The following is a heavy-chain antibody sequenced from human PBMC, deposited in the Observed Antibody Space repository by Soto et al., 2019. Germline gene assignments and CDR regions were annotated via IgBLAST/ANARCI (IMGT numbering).Heavy chain of an antibody. J-gene: IGHJ4*02. D-gene: IGHD5-12*01. Sequence: VGSLRLSCAASGFTFSDYYMSWIRQAPGKGLEWVSYISSSSSYTNYADSVKGRFTISRDNAKNSLYLQMNSLRAEDTAVYYCAREGGPRDGYNYYFDYWGQGTLVTVSS. CDR3: AREGGPRDGYNYYFDY. CDR1: GFTFSDYY. V-gene: IGHV3-11*06. CDR2: ISSSSSYT.